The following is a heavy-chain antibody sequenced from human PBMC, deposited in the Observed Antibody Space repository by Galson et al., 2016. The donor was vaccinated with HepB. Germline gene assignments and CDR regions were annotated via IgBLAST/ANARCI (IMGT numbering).Heavy chain of an antibody. D-gene: IGHD3-9*01. J-gene: IGHJ6*02. CDR3: ARGGLRPLTDYAMDI. Sequence: SLRLSCAASGFTFSTYNMNWVRLAPGKGLEWVSYISSASDTIHYAGSVKGRFTISRDNAKNSLYLQMNSLRAEDTAVYYCARGGLRPLTDYAMDIWGQGTMVTVSS. V-gene: IGHV3-48*04. CDR2: ISSASDTI. CDR1: GFTFSTYN.